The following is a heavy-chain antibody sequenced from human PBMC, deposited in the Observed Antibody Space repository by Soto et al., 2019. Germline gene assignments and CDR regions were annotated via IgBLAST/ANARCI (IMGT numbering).Heavy chain of an antibody. J-gene: IGHJ4*02. CDR1: GYSFTSYW. Sequence: GESLKISCKGSGYSFTSYWIGWVRQMPGKGLEWMGIIYPGDSDTRYSPSFQGQGTISADKSISTAYLTWSSLKASDTAMYYCARHVPYCSSTSCLPTAYFDYWGQGTLVTVSS. V-gene: IGHV5-51*01. D-gene: IGHD2-2*01. CDR2: IYPGDSDT. CDR3: ARHVPYCSSTSCLPTAYFDY.